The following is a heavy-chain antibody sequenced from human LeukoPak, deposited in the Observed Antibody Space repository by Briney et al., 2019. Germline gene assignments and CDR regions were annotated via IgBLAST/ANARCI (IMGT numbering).Heavy chain of an antibody. CDR1: GGTFSSYA. CDR3: ARDLRKQQLVRGSDY. V-gene: IGHV1-69*04. Sequence: SVKVSCKASGGTFSSYAISWVRQAPGQGLEWMGRIIPILGIANYAQKFQGRVTITADKSTSTAYMELSSLRSEDTAVYYCARDLRKQQLVRGSDYWGQGTLVTVSS. CDR2: IIPILGIA. J-gene: IGHJ4*02. D-gene: IGHD6-13*01.